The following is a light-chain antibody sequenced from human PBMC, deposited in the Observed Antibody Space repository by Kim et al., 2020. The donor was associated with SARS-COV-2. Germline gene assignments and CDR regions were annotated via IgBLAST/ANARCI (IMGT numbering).Light chain of an antibody. V-gene: IGKV1-5*01. Sequence: LSASVGDRVTITGRASQSISNWLAWYQQKPGKAPTLLIYDASTLQSGVPSRFSGSGSGTEFTLTISSLQADDFATYHCQQYNSYYSFGQGTKLEI. J-gene: IGKJ2*03. CDR2: DAS. CDR1: QSISNW. CDR3: QQYNSYYS.